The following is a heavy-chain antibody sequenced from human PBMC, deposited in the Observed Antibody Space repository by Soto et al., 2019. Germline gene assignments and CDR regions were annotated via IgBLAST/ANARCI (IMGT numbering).Heavy chain of an antibody. J-gene: IGHJ5*02. V-gene: IGHV4-4*07. Sequence: SETLSLTCTVSGDTITSFSWNWIRQSAGKGLEWIGRISTTGNTHYNPSLKSRVMMSVDTSKKQFSLKLGSVTAADTAVYYCVRDGTKTLRDWFDPWGQGISVTVSS. CDR3: VRDGTKTLRDWFDP. CDR2: ISTTGNT. CDR1: GDTITSFS. D-gene: IGHD1-1*01.